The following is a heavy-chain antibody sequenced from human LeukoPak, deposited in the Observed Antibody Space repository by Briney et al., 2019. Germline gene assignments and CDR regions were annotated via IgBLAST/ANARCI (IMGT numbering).Heavy chain of an antibody. V-gene: IGHV3-7*01. CDR1: GFTFSSYR. J-gene: IGHJ6*02. D-gene: IGHD3-10*01. CDR3: ARDPGTMVRGGHYYYYGMDV. Sequence: GGSLRLFCAASGFTFSSYRMSWVRQAPGEGLEWVANIKQGGSEKYYVDSVKGRFTISRDNAKNSLYLQMNSLRAEDTAVYYCARDPGTMVRGGHYYYYGMDVWGQGTTVTVSS. CDR2: IKQGGSEK.